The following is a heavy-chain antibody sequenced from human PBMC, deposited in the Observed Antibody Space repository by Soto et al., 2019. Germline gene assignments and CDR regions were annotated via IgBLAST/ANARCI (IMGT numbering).Heavy chain of an antibody. J-gene: IGHJ6*02. CDR3: ASTSCRSWYPNPTYYYYGMGV. D-gene: IGHD6-13*01. CDR1: GGTFSSYA. Sequence: ASVKVSCKASGGTFSSYAISWVRQAPGQVLEWMGVIIPIFGTANYAQKFQGRVTITADESTSTAYMELSSLRSEDTAVYYCASTSCRSWYPNPTYYYYGMGVWGQGTTVTVSS. V-gene: IGHV1-69*13. CDR2: IIPIFGTA.